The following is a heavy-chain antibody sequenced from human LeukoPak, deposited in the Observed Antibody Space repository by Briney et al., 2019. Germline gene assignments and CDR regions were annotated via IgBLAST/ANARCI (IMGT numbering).Heavy chain of an antibody. Sequence: GEALKISFKGSGYSFTNYWIGWVRPMPGKGLEWMGIIYPGDSDTRYSPSCQGQVTISADKSISTAYLQWSTLKASDTAMYYCARTLAAAGHYYYYGMDVWGQGTTVTVSS. J-gene: IGHJ6*02. CDR3: ARTLAAAGHYYYYGMDV. V-gene: IGHV5-51*01. D-gene: IGHD6-13*01. CDR1: GYSFTNYW. CDR2: IYPGDSDT.